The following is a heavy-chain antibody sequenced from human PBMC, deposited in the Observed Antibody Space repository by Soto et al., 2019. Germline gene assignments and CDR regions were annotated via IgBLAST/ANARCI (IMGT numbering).Heavy chain of an antibody. J-gene: IGHJ6*02. V-gene: IGHV3-30-3*01. D-gene: IGHD3-3*01. CDR3: ARDHKPKYYDFWSGDYYYYGMDV. CDR1: GFTFSSYA. CDR2: ISYDGSNK. Sequence: GGSLRLSCAASGFTFSSYAMHWVRQAPGKGLEWVAVISYDGSNKYYADSVKGRFTISRDNSKNTLYLQMNSLRAEDTAVYYCARDHKPKYYDFWSGDYYYYGMDVWGQGTTVTVS.